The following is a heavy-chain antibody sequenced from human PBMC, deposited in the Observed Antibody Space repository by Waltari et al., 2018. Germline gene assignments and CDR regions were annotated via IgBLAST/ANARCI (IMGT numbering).Heavy chain of an antibody. D-gene: IGHD3-10*01. CDR1: GFTFDDYA. Sequence: EVQLVESGGGLVQPGRSLRLSCAASGFTFDDYAMHWVRPAPGKGLEWVSGISWNSGSIGYADSVKGRFTISRDNAKNSLYLQMNSLRAEDTALYYCAKGGFDHYYYGMDVWGQGTTVTVSS. J-gene: IGHJ6*02. CDR3: AKGGFDHYYYGMDV. V-gene: IGHV3-9*01. CDR2: ISWNSGSI.